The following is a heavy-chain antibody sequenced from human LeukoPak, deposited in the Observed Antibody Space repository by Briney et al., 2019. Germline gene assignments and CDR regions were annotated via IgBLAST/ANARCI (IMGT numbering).Heavy chain of an antibody. CDR2: ISAYNGNT. CDR1: GYTFTSYG. CDR3: ARDSHDSSGYYPLPFDY. D-gene: IGHD3-22*01. J-gene: IGHJ4*02. V-gene: IGHV1-18*01. Sequence: ASVTVSCKASGYTFTSYGISWVRQAPGQGLEWMGWISAYNGNTNYAQKLQGRVTMTTDTSTSTAYMELRSLRSDDTAVYYCARDSHDSSGYYPLPFDYWGQGTLVTVSS.